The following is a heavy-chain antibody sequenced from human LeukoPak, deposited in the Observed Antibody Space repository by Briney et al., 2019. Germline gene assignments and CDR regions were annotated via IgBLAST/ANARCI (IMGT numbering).Heavy chain of an antibody. J-gene: IGHJ3*02. D-gene: IGHD3-16*02. V-gene: IGHV1-2*02. Sequence: GASVKVSCKASGYTFTGYYMHWVRQAPGQGLEWMGWINPNSGGTNYAQKFQGRVTMPRDTSISTAYMELSRLRSDDTAVYYCARDPYDYVWGSYRYHAFDIWGQGTMVTVSS. CDR2: INPNSGGT. CDR1: GYTFTGYY. CDR3: ARDPYDYVWGSYRYHAFDI.